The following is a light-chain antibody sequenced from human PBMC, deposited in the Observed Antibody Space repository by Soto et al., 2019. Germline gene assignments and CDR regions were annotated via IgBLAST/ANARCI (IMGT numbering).Light chain of an antibody. CDR2: AAS. J-gene: IGKJ5*01. Sequence: VIWMTQSPSLLSASTGDRVTISCRMSQGISSYLAWYQQKPGKAPELLIYAASTLQSGVPSRFSGSGSGAEFSLTITALQAEDSATYYCQQSSRTPITFGQGTRLEIK. CDR1: QGISSY. CDR3: QQSSRTPIT. V-gene: IGKV1D-8*03.